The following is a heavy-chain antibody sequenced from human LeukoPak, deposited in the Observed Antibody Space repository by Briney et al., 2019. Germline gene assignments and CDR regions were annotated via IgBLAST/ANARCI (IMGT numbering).Heavy chain of an antibody. J-gene: IGHJ5*02. Sequence: GGSLRLSCAASGFTFSSYAMSWVRQAPGKGLEWVSAISGSGGSTYYADSVKGRFTISRDNSKNTLYLQMNSLRAEDTAVYYCARERIDYDSSGYYHSIDPWGQGTLVTVSS. D-gene: IGHD3-22*01. CDR3: ARERIDYDSSGYYHSIDP. CDR2: ISGSGGST. CDR1: GFTFSSYA. V-gene: IGHV3-23*01.